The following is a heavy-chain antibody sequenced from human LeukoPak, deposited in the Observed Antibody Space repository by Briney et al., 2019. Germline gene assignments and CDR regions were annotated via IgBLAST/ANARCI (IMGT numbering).Heavy chain of an antibody. V-gene: IGHV4-59*01. D-gene: IGHD6-13*01. CDR3: ARGIAAASTGDY. Sequence: PSETLSLTCTVSGGSISSYYWSWIRQPPGKGLEWIGYIYYSGSTNYNPSLKSRVTISVDTSKNQFSLKLSSVTAADTAVYYCARGIAAASTGDYWGQGTLVTVSS. J-gene: IGHJ4*02. CDR2: IYYSGST. CDR1: GGSISSYY.